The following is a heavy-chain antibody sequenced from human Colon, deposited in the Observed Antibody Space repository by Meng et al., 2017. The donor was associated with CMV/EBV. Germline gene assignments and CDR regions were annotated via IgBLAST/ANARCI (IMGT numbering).Heavy chain of an antibody. CDR2: IRYDGSNK. V-gene: IGHV3-30*02. Sequence: GESLKISCAASGFTFSSYGMHWVRQAPGKGLEWVAFIRYDGSNKYYADSVKGRFTISRDNSKNTPYLQMNSLRAEDTAVYYCAKLIAARPDAFDIWGQGTMVTVSS. CDR1: GFTFSSYG. J-gene: IGHJ3*02. D-gene: IGHD6-6*01. CDR3: AKLIAARPDAFDI.